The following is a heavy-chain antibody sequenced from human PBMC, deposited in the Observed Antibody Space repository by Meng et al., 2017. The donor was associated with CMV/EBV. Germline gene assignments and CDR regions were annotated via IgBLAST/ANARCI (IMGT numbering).Heavy chain of an antibody. CDR1: GYTFTSYG. CDR2: ISAYNGNT. CDR3: ARERVRNFVVAPGASRTAAPAGMDV. Sequence: ASVKVSCKASGYTFTSYGISWVRQAPGQGLEWMGWISAYNGNTNYAQKLQGRVTMTTDTSTSTAYMELRSLRAEDTAVYYCARERVRNFVVAPGASRTAAPAGMDVWGQGTAVTVSS. D-gene: IGHD2-2*01. V-gene: IGHV1-18*01. J-gene: IGHJ6*02.